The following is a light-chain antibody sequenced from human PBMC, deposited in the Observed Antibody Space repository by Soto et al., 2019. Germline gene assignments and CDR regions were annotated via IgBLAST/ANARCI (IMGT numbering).Light chain of an antibody. J-gene: IGLJ1*01. CDR3: CSYAGSYTEV. CDR2: DVS. CDR1: SSDVGGYNF. V-gene: IGLV2-11*01. Sequence: QSALAQPRSVSGSPGQSVTMSCTGTSSDVGGYNFVSWYQQHPGKAPKLMIYDVSERPSGVPDRFFGSKSGNTASLTISGLQAEDEADYYCCSYAGSYTEVFGTGTKVTLL.